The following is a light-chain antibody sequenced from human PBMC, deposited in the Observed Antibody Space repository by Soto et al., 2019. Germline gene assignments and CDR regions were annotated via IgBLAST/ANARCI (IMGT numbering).Light chain of an antibody. CDR1: QSINSN. V-gene: IGKV3-15*01. Sequence: EVLMTQSPATLSVSPGDRATLSCRASQSINSNLAWYHQQPGQAPRLLLYAASTRATAVPARFSGSGSGTGFTRTITSLQSDDFAIYFGQQYTDWPITFGQGTRLDSK. J-gene: IGKJ5*01. CDR3: QQYTDWPIT. CDR2: AAS.